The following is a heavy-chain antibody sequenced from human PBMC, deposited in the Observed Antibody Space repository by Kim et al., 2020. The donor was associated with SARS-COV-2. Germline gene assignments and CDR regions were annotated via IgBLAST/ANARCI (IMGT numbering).Heavy chain of an antibody. CDR2: ISGSGGST. CDR1: GFTFSSYA. J-gene: IGHJ4*02. CDR3: AKGAAYYYDSSGYPLIYFDY. V-gene: IGHV3-23*01. Sequence: GGSLRLSCAASGFTFSSYAMSWVRQAPGKGLEWVSAISGSGGSTYYADSVKGRFTISRDNSKNTLYLQMNSLRAEDTAVYYCAKGAAYYYDSSGYPLIYFDYWGQGTLVTVSS. D-gene: IGHD3-22*01.